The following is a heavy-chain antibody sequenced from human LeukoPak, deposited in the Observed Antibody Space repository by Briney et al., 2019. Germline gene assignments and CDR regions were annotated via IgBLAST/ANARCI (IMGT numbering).Heavy chain of an antibody. J-gene: IGHJ4*02. CDR3: AGSSGWLFDY. D-gene: IGHD6-19*01. Sequence: GGSLRLSCAGTGFTFSKYWMNWVRQAPGKGLEWVGNIKEDGSEIYYADSVKGRFTISRDNPKNSVSLQMNSLRAEDTAVYYCAGSSGWLFDYWGQGTLVAVSS. V-gene: IGHV3-7*01. CDR2: IKEDGSEI. CDR1: GFTFSKYW.